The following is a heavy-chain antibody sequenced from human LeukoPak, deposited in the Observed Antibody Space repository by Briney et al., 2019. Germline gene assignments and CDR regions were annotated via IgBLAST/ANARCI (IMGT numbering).Heavy chain of an antibody. CDR3: ARALGPVVTAILFDY. D-gene: IGHD2-21*02. Sequence: SETLSLTCTVSGGSISSGGYYWSWIRQHPGKGLEWIGYIYYSGSTYYNPSLKSRVTISVDTSKNQFSLKLSSVTAADTAVYYCARALGPVVTAILFDYWGQGTLVTVSS. CDR1: GGSISSGGYY. CDR2: IYYSGST. J-gene: IGHJ4*02. V-gene: IGHV4-31*03.